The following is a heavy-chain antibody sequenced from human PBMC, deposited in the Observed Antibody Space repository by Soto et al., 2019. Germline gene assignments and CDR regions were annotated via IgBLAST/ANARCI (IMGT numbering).Heavy chain of an antibody. CDR3: ARSQGSSTSLEIYYYCYYGMDV. D-gene: IGHD2-2*01. V-gene: IGHV1-69*01. Sequence: QVQLVQSGAEVKKPGSSVKVSCKASGGTFGSYAISWVRQAPGQGLEWMGGIIPIPGTANYAQKFQGRVTIAADDSTSTAYMELSSLRSEDTAVYYCARSQGSSTSLEIYYYCYYGMDVWGQGTTVTVSS. CDR2: IIPIPGTA. J-gene: IGHJ6*02. CDR1: GGTFGSYA.